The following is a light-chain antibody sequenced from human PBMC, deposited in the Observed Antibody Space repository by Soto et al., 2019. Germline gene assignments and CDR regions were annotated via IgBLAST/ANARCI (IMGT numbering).Light chain of an antibody. CDR2: EVS. CDR1: SSDVGGYNY. J-gene: IGLJ2*01. V-gene: IGLV2-8*01. CDR3: SSYAASNNLGV. Sequence: QSALTQPPSASGSPGQSVTISCMGTSSDVGGYNYVSWYQQHPGKAPKLMIYEVSKRPSGVPDRFSGSKSGNTASLTVSGLQAEDEADYYCSSYAASNNLGVFGGGTKFTVL.